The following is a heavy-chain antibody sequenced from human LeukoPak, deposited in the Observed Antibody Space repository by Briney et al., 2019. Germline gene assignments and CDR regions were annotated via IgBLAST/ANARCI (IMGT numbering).Heavy chain of an antibody. CDR3: ASKWVTYYYNSSAYHYPIDVFDI. CDR2: INANSGDT. CDR1: GHTFTGYY. V-gene: IGHV1-2*02. Sequence: GASVKVSCKASGHTFTGYYMHWVRQAPGQGLEWMGWINANSGDTNYAQKFQGRVTMTRDTSISTAYMELSRLRSDDTAVYYCASKWVTYYYNSSAYHYPIDVFDIWGQGTMVTVSS. D-gene: IGHD3-22*01. J-gene: IGHJ3*02.